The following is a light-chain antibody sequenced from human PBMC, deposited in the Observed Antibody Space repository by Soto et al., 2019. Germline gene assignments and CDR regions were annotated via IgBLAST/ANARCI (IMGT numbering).Light chain of an antibody. J-gene: IGKJ4*01. CDR2: AAS. CDR1: QSISTY. V-gene: IGKV1-39*01. Sequence: DIQMTQSPSSLSASVGDRVTITCRASQSISTYLNWYQQKAGTAPKILIYAASSLQSGVPSMFSGSGSGRDFSLTISSLQAQHFATYYCQLLRRYPSTFGGGTKVDIK. CDR3: QLLRRYPST.